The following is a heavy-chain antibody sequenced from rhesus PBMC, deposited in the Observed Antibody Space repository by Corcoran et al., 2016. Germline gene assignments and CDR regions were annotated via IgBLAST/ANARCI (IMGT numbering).Heavy chain of an antibody. CDR2: IRGSSGST. CDR1: GGSFSGYY. Sequence: QVQLQESGPGLVKPSETLSLTCAVSGGSFSGYYWGWLRQPPGKGLEWVGYIRGSSGSTDDNPSLKSRVTIATDTSKNQCSLKRSSVTAADTAVYYCAREYSNYIGYWGQGVLVTVSS. CDR3: AREYSNYIGY. J-gene: IGHJ4*01. V-gene: IGHV4-165*01. D-gene: IGHD4-23*01.